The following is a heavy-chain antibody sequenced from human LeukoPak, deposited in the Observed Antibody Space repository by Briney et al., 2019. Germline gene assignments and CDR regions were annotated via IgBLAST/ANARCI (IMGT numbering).Heavy chain of an antibody. J-gene: IGHJ1*01. CDR3: AKSAFKYSRYCSSTSCSTGDFQH. Sequence: GGSLRLSCAASGFTFHDFAMHWVRQAPGKGLEWVAVISNDERNKYYRDSVKGRFTTSRDNSKNTVYLQMNSLRAEDTAVYYCAKSAFKYSRYCSSTSCSTGDFQHWAQGTLVPVSS. V-gene: IGHV3-30*18. CDR1: GFTFHDFA. CDR2: ISNDERNK. D-gene: IGHD2-2*01.